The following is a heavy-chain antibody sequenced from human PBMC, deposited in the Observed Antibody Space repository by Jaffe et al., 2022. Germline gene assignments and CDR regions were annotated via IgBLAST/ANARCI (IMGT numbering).Heavy chain of an antibody. V-gene: IGHV3-23*01. CDR3: AKSVGQDYGDYAPAFDI. CDR1: GFTFSSYA. J-gene: IGHJ3*02. CDR2: ISGSGGST. Sequence: EVQLLESGGGLVQPGGSLRLSCAASGFTFSSYAMSWVRQAPGKGLEWVSAISGSGGSTYYADSVKGRFTISRDNSKNTLYLQMNSLRAEDTAVYYCAKSVGQDYGDYAPAFDIWGQGTMVTVSS. D-gene: IGHD4-17*01.